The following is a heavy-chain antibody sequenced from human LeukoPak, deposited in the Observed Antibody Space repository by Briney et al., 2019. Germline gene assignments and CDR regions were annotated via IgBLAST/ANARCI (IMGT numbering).Heavy chain of an antibody. V-gene: IGHV4-30-2*01. CDR3: ARETIFEGYYDILTAPYYYYMDV. J-gene: IGHJ6*03. CDR2: IYHSGST. D-gene: IGHD3-9*01. CDR1: GGSISSGGYY. Sequence: SETLSLTCTVSGGSISSGGYYWSWIRQPPGKGLEWIGYIYHSGSTYYNPSLQSRVTISVDRSKNQFSLKLSSVTAADTAVYYCARETIFEGYYDILTAPYYYYMDVWGKGTTVTVSS.